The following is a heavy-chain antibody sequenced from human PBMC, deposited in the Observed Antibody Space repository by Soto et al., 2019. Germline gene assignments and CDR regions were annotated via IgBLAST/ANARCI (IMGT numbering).Heavy chain of an antibody. CDR3: ARSYCGGDCHSWFDP. V-gene: IGHV5-51*01. Sequence: GESLKISCKGSGYSFTSYWIGWVRQMPGKGLEWMGIIYPGDSDTRYSPSFQGQVTISADKSISTAYLQWSSLKASDTAMYYCARSYCGGDCHSWFDPWGQGTLVTVSS. CDR1: GYSFTSYW. J-gene: IGHJ5*02. D-gene: IGHD2-21*02. CDR2: IYPGDSDT.